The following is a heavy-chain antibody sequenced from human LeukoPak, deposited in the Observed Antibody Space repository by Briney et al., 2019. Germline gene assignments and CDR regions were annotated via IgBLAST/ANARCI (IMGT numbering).Heavy chain of an antibody. Sequence: GGSLRLSCEASGLSFSIYGMSWVRQAPGKGLEGVSVIYTGGGTDHADSVKGRFTISRDNSKNILSLQMNSLRADDTAIYYCTRSGYRHPYHFESWGQGTLVIVSS. CDR1: GLSFSIYG. CDR3: TRSGYRHPYHFES. D-gene: IGHD3-22*01. CDR2: IYTGGGT. J-gene: IGHJ4*02. V-gene: IGHV3-53*01.